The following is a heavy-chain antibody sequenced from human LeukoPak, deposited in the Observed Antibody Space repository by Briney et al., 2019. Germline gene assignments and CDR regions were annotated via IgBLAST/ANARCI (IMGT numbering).Heavy chain of an antibody. J-gene: IGHJ4*02. Sequence: NPSETLSLTCTVSGGSISSSSYYWGWIRQPPGKGLEWIGSIYYSGSTYYNPSLKSRVTISVDTSKNQFSLKLNSVTAADTAVYYCARAFGTYQYYFDYWGQGTLVTVSS. V-gene: IGHV4-39*07. CDR3: ARAFGTYQYYFDY. D-gene: IGHD1-26*01. CDR1: GGSISSSSYY. CDR2: IYYSGST.